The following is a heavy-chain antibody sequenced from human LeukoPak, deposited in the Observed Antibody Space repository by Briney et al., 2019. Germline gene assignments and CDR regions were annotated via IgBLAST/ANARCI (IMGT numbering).Heavy chain of an antibody. J-gene: IGHJ4*02. D-gene: IGHD4-17*01. CDR1: GFTFSSHA. CDR3: AGSDDFGDYLPVY. V-gene: IGHV3-64*01. CDR2: ISSTGDST. Sequence: GGSLRLSCAASGFTFSSHAMHWVRQAPGKGLEYVSTISSTGDSTYFANSVKGRVTVSRDNSKNTLYLQMGSLRAEDMAIYYCAGSDDFGDYLPVYWGQGTLVTVSA.